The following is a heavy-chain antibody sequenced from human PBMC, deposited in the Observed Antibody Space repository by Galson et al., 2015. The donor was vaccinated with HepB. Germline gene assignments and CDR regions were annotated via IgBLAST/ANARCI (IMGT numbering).Heavy chain of an antibody. J-gene: IGHJ5*02. V-gene: IGHV1-18*01. Sequence: SVKVSCKASGYIFTSYGFSWVRQAPGQGLEWMGWITAYNGNTNYAQKVQGRVTLTTDTSTSTAYMELRSLRSDDTAVYYCARAGIVGDMTRFDPWGQGALVTVSS. CDR1: GYIFTSYG. CDR2: ITAYNGNT. CDR3: ARAGIVGDMTRFDP. D-gene: IGHD1-26*01.